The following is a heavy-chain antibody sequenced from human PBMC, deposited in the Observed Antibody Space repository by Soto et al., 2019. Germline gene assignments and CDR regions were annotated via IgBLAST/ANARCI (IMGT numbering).Heavy chain of an antibody. CDR1: GGTFSSYA. D-gene: IGHD3-22*01. V-gene: IGHV1-69*01. J-gene: IGHJ2*01. Sequence: QVQLVQSGAEVKKPGSSVKVSCKASGGTFSSYAISWVRQAPGQGLEWMGGIIPIFGTTNYAQKFQVRVTIIVDDSTSTAYMELSSLRSEDTALYYCARASSGYLRSGFDLWGRGTLVTVSS. CDR2: IIPIFGTT. CDR3: ARASSGYLRSGFDL.